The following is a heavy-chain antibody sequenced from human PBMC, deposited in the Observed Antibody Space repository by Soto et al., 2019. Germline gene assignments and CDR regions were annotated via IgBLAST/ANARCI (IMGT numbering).Heavy chain of an antibody. CDR1: GFVFTSND. J-gene: IGHJ5*02. V-gene: IGHV1-8*01. Sequence: QVQLVQSGAEVKRPGDSVKVSCKASGFVFTSNDINWVRQAPGQGLQWMGWMNTNVNATDSPQEFKGRVVMTWNTSLSTAYLEVRNRKSDDTAVYYCAREVGDGSSLWLDPWGQGTLGVVSS. D-gene: IGHD3-16*01. CDR2: MNTNVNAT. CDR3: AREVGDGSSLWLDP.